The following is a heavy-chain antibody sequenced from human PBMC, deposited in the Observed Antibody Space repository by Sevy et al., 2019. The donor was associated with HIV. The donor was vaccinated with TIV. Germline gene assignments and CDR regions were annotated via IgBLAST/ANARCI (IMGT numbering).Heavy chain of an antibody. V-gene: IGHV4-39*01. J-gene: IGHJ2*01. CDR1: GGSISGSTNY. CDR2: LYYGGSA. Sequence: SETLSLTCTVSGGSISGSTNYWGWIRQYPGKGLEWTWRLYYGGSAYLNPSLKSRVTTSVDTSKYQFSLKLNSVTAADTAVYYCVRHLTNYLYWYFDLWGRGALVTVSS. CDR3: VRHLTNYLYWYFDL. D-gene: IGHD2-8*01.